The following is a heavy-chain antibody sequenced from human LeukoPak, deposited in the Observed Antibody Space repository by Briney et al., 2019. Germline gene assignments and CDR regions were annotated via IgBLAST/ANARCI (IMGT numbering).Heavy chain of an antibody. V-gene: IGHV1-69*04. J-gene: IGHJ2*01. CDR3: AKFRDGAFGYFDL. CDR2: IIPILGIA. D-gene: IGHD2-21*02. Sequence: GASVKVSCKASGGTFSSYAISWVRQAPGQGLEWMGRIIPILGIANYAQKFQGRVTITADKSTSIAYMELSSLRSEDTAVYYCAKFRDGAFGYFDLWGRGTLVTVSS. CDR1: GGTFSSYA.